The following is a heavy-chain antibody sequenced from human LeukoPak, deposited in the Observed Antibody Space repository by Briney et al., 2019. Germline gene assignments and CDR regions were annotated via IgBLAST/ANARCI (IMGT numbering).Heavy chain of an antibody. V-gene: IGHV4-59*01. J-gene: IGHJ4*02. CDR1: GGSISSYY. Sequence: PSETLSLTCTVSGGSISSYYWSWIRQPPGKGLEWIGYIYYSGSTNYNPSLKSRVTISVDMSKNQFSLKLSSVTAADTAVYYCARDAPYKSLTGYYRGYYFDYWGQGTLVTVSS. CDR2: IYYSGST. D-gene: IGHD3-9*01. CDR3: ARDAPYKSLTGYYRGYYFDY.